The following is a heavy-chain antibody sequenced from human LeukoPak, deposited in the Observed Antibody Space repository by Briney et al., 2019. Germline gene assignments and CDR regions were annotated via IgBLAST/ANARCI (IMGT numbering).Heavy chain of an antibody. V-gene: IGHV1-69*13. D-gene: IGHD6-19*01. CDR3: ASGQSEGDAFDI. Sequence: SVTVSCKASGGTFSSYAISWVRQAPGQGLEWMGGIIPIFGTANYAQKFQGRVTITADESTSTAYMELSSLRSEDTAVYYCASGQSEGDAFDIWGQGTMVTVSS. CDR2: IIPIFGTA. J-gene: IGHJ3*02. CDR1: GGTFSSYA.